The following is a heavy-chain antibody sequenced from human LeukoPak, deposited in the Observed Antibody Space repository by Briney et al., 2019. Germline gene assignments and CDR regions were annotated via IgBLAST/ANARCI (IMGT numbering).Heavy chain of an antibody. Sequence: PGGSLRLSCAASGFTFSSYSTNWVRQAPGKGLEWVSSISETGRSTYYTDSVKGRSTVSRDNSKNTLYLQMNNVRVEDTAIYYCAKDFEPALIGAFDVWGRGTQVTVSS. CDR1: GFTFSSYS. J-gene: IGHJ2*01. D-gene: IGHD3-16*01. V-gene: IGHV3-23*01. CDR2: ISETGRST. CDR3: AKDFEPALIGAFDV.